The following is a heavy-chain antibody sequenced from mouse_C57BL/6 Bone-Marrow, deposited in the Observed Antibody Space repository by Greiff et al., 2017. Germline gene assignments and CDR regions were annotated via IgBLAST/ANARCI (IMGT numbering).Heavy chain of an antibody. Sequence: QVQLKESGPELVRPGASVKISCTAPGYTFTSHWMQWVRQRPGQGLEWIGEVFPGGGSTYYNDKFKGKATLTVATYSSTAYMQLSSLTSEDSAVYFCARGGGYDGYPAWFAYGGQGTLVTVSA. J-gene: IGHJ3*01. CDR1: GYTFTSHW. D-gene: IGHD2-3*01. CDR2: VFPGGGST. V-gene: IGHV1-56*01. CDR3: ARGGGYDGYPAWFAY.